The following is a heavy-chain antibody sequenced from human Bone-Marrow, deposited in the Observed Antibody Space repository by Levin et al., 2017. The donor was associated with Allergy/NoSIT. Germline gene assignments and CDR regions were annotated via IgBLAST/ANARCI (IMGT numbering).Heavy chain of an antibody. CDR3: AREVPHCGGYCYSGAMDV. Sequence: PGGSLRLSCAASGFIFGDFYMHWIRQAPGKGPEWVAHISNTGMTKSYAGSVKGRLTISRDNAKNSLFLQMSSLRAEDTAVYYCAREVPHCGGYCYSGAMDVWGQGTTVIVSS. CDR2: ISNTGMTK. D-gene: IGHD2-21*02. V-gene: IGHV3-11*01. J-gene: IGHJ6*02. CDR1: GFIFGDFY.